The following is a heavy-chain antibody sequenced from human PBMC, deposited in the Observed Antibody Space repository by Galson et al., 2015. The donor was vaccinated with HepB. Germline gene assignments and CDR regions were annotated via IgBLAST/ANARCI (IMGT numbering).Heavy chain of an antibody. CDR3: ARHKPAALRFMDVSFNY. J-gene: IGHJ4*02. Sequence: QSGAEVKEPGDSLRISCSTSGYTFAAYYISWVRQMPGKGLEWLGMIDSGGSYTNYNPSFEGHVTISTDKSVRAVYLQWRSLKASDSAMYYCARHKPAALRFMDVSFNYWGQGTLVTVSS. D-gene: IGHD2-21*01. V-gene: IGHV5-10-1*01. CDR2: IDSGGSYT. CDR1: GYTFAAYY.